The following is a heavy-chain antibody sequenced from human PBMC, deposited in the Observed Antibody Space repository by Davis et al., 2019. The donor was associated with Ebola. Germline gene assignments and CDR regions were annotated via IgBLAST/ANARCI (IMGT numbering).Heavy chain of an antibody. CDR1: GGTFSSYA. D-gene: IGHD1-20*01. J-gene: IGHJ6*02. CDR3: ASRALLLTGNYYYYYYGMDV. CDR2: IIPIFGTA. V-gene: IGHV1-69*05. Sequence: SVKVSCKASGGTFSSYAISWVRQAPGQGLEWMGGIIPIFGTANYAQKFQGRVTMTRDTSTSTVYMELSSLRFEDTAVYYCASRALLLTGNYYYYYYGMDVWGQGTTVTVSS.